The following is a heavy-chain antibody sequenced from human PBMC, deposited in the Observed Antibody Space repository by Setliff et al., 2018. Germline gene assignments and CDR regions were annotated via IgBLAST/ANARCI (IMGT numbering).Heavy chain of an antibody. CDR1: GYSFTSYD. J-gene: IGHJ3*02. V-gene: IGHV1-18*01. CDR2: VSTYNGDT. Sequence: ASVKVSCKASGYSFTSYDINWVRLAPGQGLEWLGWVSTYNGDTKSAQKFRGRVTMTTDISTSTVYMELRTLRSDDTAVYYCARRPIALAGYRKGAFDIWGQGTMVTVSS. D-gene: IGHD6-19*01. CDR3: ARRPIALAGYRKGAFDI.